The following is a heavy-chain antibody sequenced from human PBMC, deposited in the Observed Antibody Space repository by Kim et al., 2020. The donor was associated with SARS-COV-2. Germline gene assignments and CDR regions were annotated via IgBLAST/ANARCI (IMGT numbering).Heavy chain of an antibody. CDR2: IIPILGIA. CDR3: ARDPPRYVEMATIPTSY. V-gene: IGHV1-69*04. Sequence: SVKVSCKASGGTFSSYAISWVRQAPGQGLEWMGRIIPILGIANYAQKFQGRVTITADKSTSTAYMELSSLRSEDTAVYYCARDPPRYVEMATIPTSYWGQGTLVTVSS. J-gene: IGHJ4*02. D-gene: IGHD5-12*01. CDR1: GGTFSSYA.